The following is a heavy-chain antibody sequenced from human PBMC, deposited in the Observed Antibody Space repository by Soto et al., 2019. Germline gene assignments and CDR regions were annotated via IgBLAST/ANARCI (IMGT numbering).Heavy chain of an antibody. CDR3: TRDLGSSC. D-gene: IGHD1-26*01. J-gene: IGHJ1*01. CDR2: ITTRSTYI. V-gene: IGHV3-21*01. Sequence: DVQLVESGGGLVKPGASLRLSCAGSGFTFSNHAMNWVRQTPEKGLEWVSTITTRSTYISYTDSVQGRFTISRDDAKNSLYLQMNNLRADDTAVYYCTRDLGSSCWGQGTLVTVSS. CDR1: GFTFSNHA.